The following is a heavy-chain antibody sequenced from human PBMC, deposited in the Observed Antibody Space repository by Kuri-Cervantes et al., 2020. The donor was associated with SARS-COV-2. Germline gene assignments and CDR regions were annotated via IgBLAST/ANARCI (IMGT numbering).Heavy chain of an antibody. Sequence: SETLSLTCIVPGDSISDYSYYWGWIRQPPGKGLEWIGSIHYTGNTYYNPSLRSRVTMSVDTAKNQVSLEVTSVTAADTAVYYCARQMMSSITIFGVVITRNWFDPWGQGTLVTVSS. CDR2: IHYTGNT. CDR1: GDSISDYSYY. CDR3: ARQMMSSITIFGVVITRNWFDP. J-gene: IGHJ5*02. V-gene: IGHV4-39*01. D-gene: IGHD3-3*01.